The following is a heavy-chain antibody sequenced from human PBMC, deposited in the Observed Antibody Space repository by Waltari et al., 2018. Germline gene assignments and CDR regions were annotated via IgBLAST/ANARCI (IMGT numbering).Heavy chain of an antibody. J-gene: IGHJ3*02. CDR3: ARVWYSSGLTFDI. Sequence: QVQLQESGPGLVKPSQTLSLTCTVSGGSISSGGYYWSWIRQHPGKGLEWIGYIYYSGSTYSNPSLKSLVTISVDTSKTQFSLKLSSVTAADTAVYYCARVWYSSGLTFDIWGQGTMVTVSS. CDR1: GGSISSGGYY. V-gene: IGHV4-31*01. D-gene: IGHD6-19*01. CDR2: IYYSGST.